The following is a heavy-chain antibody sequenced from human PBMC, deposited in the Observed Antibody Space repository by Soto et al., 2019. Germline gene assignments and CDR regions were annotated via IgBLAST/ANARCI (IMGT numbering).Heavy chain of an antibody. J-gene: IGHJ4*02. CDR2: IHYGAST. D-gene: IGHD3-10*01. Sequence: SETLSLTCTVSGGSINNGNYYWSWIRQLPGKGLEWIGYIHYGASTYYNPSLKSRVTTSIDTSKNQFSLRHEDTAVYFCARDSGWPILNFDNWGQGTPVTVSS. V-gene: IGHV4-31*06. CDR3: GWPILNFDN. CDR1: GGSINNGNYY.